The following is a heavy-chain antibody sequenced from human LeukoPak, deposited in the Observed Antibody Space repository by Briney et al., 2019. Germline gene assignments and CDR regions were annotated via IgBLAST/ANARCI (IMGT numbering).Heavy chain of an antibody. CDR1: GFIFNNYA. J-gene: IGHJ4*02. D-gene: IGHD3-22*01. V-gene: IGHV3-30-3*01. Sequence: GGSLRLSCAASGFIFNNYAMHWVRRAPGKGLEWVALISYDGTNKYYADSVKGRFIISRDNSKNTLYLQMNSLRAEDTAVYYCARAGYYYDGGGYYQSDYWGQGTLVIVSS. CDR2: ISYDGTNK. CDR3: ARAGYYYDGGGYYQSDY.